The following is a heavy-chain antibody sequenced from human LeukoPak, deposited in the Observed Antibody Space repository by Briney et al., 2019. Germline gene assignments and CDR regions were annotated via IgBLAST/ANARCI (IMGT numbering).Heavy chain of an antibody. Sequence: GESLKISCKGSGYSFTSYWIGWVRQMPGKGLEWMGIIYPGDSDTRYSPSFQGQVTISADKSISTAYLQWSSLKAPDTAMYYCARLAAAGTEAYYYYGMDVWGKGTTVTVSS. CDR2: IYPGDSDT. V-gene: IGHV5-51*01. J-gene: IGHJ6*04. CDR1: GYSFTSYW. D-gene: IGHD6-13*01. CDR3: ARLAAAGTEAYYYYGMDV.